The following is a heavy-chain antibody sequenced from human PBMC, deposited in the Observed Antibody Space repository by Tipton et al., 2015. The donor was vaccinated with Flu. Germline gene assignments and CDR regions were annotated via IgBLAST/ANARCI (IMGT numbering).Heavy chain of an antibody. D-gene: IGHD3-22*01. Sequence: SLRLSCAVSGGSIGSSNWWSWVRQPPGKGLEWIGEIYHSGNTNYNPSLKSRVTISVDKSKNQFSLKLSSVTAADTAVYYCARAKSPGYYYDSSEGAYFDYWGQGTLVTVSS. J-gene: IGHJ4*02. CDR2: IYHSGNT. CDR1: GGSIGSSNW. V-gene: IGHV4-4*02. CDR3: ARAKSPGYYYDSSEGAYFDY.